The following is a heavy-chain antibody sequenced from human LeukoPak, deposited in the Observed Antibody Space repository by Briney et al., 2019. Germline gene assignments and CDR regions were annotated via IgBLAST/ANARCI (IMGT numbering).Heavy chain of an antibody. CDR2: INYSGST. V-gene: IGHV4-59*01. Sequence: SETLSLTCTVSGGSISSYYWSWIRQPPGKGLEWVGYINYSGSTNYNPSLKSRVIISVDTSKNQFTLKLSSVTAADTAVYYCARGPALRYFDWLAGPLYWFDPWGQGTLVTVSS. CDR3: ARGPALRYFDWLAGPLYWFDP. D-gene: IGHD3-9*01. CDR1: GGSISSYY. J-gene: IGHJ5*02.